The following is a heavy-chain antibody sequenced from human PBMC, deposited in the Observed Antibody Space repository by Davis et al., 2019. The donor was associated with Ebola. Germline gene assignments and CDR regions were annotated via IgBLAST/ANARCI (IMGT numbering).Heavy chain of an antibody. D-gene: IGHD3-3*01. J-gene: IGHJ6*02. V-gene: IGHV4-59*12. CDR3: ARGTIFGVVKYYYYGMDV. CDR2: IYFIGST. CDR1: GGSIGSYY. Sequence: MPGGSLRLSCTISGGSIGSYYWGWIRQPPGKGLEWIGYIYFIGSTNYNPSLKSRVTISVDTSKNQFSLKLSSVTAADTAVYYCARGTIFGVVKYYYYGMDVWGQGTTVTVSS.